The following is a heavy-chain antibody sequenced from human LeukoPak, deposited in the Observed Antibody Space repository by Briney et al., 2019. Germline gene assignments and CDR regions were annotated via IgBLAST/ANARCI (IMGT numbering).Heavy chain of an antibody. Sequence: PSETLSLTCTVSGGSISSGGYYWSWIRQPAGKGLEWIGRIYTSGSTNYNPSLKSRVTMSVDTSKNQFSLKLSSVTAADTAVYYCARARGYSYGYYFDYWGQGTLVTVSS. CDR1: GGSISSGGYY. D-gene: IGHD5-18*01. V-gene: IGHV4-61*02. CDR2: IYTSGST. J-gene: IGHJ4*02. CDR3: ARARGYSYGYYFDY.